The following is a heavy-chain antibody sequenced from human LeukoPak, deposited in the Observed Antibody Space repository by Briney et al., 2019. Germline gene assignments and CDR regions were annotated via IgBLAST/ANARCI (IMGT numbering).Heavy chain of an antibody. Sequence: PGGSLRLSCEASGFTFSSYAMTWVRQAPGKGLEWVSAISGSGGSTYYADSVKGRFTISRDNSKNTLYLQMNSLRAEDTAVYYCAKVRGASRPRDAFDIWGQGTMVTVAS. V-gene: IGHV3-23*01. J-gene: IGHJ3*02. D-gene: IGHD1-26*01. CDR3: AKVRGASRPRDAFDI. CDR2: ISGSGGST. CDR1: GFTFSSYA.